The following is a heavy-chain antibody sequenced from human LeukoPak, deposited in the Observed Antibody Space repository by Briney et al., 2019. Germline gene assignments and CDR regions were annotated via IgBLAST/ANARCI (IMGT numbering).Heavy chain of an antibody. J-gene: IGHJ4*02. CDR2: IYSGGST. V-gene: IGHV3-66*01. Sequence: GGSLRLSCAASGFTFSSYAMSWVRQAPGKGLEWVSVIYSGGSTYYADSVKGRFTISRDNSKNTLYLQMNSLRAEDTAVYYCARDHPGTVTNLWGQGTLVTVSS. D-gene: IGHD4-4*01. CDR3: ARDHPGTVTNL. CDR1: GFTFSSYA.